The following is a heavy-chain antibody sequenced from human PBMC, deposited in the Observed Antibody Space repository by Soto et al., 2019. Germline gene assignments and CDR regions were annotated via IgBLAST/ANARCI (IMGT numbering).Heavy chain of an antibody. CDR3: AREPNERYDFDY. J-gene: IGHJ4*02. CDR2: IRPSGGRT. CDR1: GYTFTNYY. D-gene: IGHD2-8*01. Sequence: QVHLVQSGAEVKKPGASVKVSCKASGYTFTNYYLHWVRQAPGQGLGWLGIIRPSGGRTEYAQRFQGRVTITRDTSTSKVNMELTSLTSEDTAVYYCAREPNERYDFDYGGQGTLVTVSS. V-gene: IGHV1-46*01.